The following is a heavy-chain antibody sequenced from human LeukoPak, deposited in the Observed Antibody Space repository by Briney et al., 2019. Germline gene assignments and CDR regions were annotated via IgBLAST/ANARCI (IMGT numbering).Heavy chain of an antibody. J-gene: IGHJ4*02. CDR3: ARCIAAAGPDY. D-gene: IGHD6-13*01. CDR1: GYSISSGYC. Sequence: SSETLSPTCTVSGYSISSGYCWGWIRQPPGQGLEWIGSIYHSGSTYYNPSLKSRVTISVDTSKNQFSLKLSSVTAADTAVYYCARCIAAAGPDYWGQGTLVTVSS. CDR2: IYHSGST. V-gene: IGHV4-38-2*02.